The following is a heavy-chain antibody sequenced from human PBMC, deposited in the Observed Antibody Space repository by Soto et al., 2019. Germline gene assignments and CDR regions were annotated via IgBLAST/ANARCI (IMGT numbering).Heavy chain of an antibody. Sequence: GGSLRLSCAAPGFTFSSYGMHWVRQAPGKGLEWVAVIWYDGSNKYYADSVKGRFTISRDNSKNTLYLQMNSLRAEDTAVYYCARDAADIVVVDYFDYWGQGTLVTVSS. CDR2: IWYDGSNK. J-gene: IGHJ4*02. CDR3: ARDAADIVVVDYFDY. D-gene: IGHD2-2*01. V-gene: IGHV3-33*01. CDR1: GFTFSSYG.